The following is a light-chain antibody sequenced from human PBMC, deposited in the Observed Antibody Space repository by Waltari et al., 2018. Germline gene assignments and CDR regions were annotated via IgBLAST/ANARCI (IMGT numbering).Light chain of an antibody. J-gene: IGKJ2*01. CDR2: KAS. CDR3: QHYYRPVT. V-gene: IGKV1-5*03. CDR1: QSINTW. Sequence: DIQMTQSPSTLSASVGDRITITCRASQSINTWLAWYQQKPGKAPNLLIYKASSLESGVPSRFSGSGSGTEFTLTISSLQPDDFATYYCQHYYRPVTFGQGTKLEIK.